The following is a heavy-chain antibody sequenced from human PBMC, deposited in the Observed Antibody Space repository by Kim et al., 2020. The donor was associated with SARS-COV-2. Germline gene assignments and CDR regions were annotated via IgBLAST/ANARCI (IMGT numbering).Heavy chain of an antibody. D-gene: IGHD3-22*01. CDR1: GGSISTNY. J-gene: IGHJ4*02. CDR2: IYSSGTT. Sequence: SETLSLTCTVSGGSISTNYWNWIRQPAGKGLEWIGRIYSSGTTNYNPSLKSRVTMSVDTSKNQFSLMLSSVTAADTAVYNLPRGYDGSARYFDFWGQGT. CDR3: PRGYDGSARYFDF. V-gene: IGHV4-4*07.